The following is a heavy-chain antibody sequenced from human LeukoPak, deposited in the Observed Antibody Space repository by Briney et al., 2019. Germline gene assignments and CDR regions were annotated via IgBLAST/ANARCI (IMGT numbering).Heavy chain of an antibody. D-gene: IGHD1-26*01. CDR2: INPSGGST. V-gene: IGHV1-46*01. Sequence: ASVKVSCKASRYTFTGCYIHWVRQAPGQGLEWMGIINPSGGSTSYAQKFQGRVTMTRDTSTSTVYMELSSLRSEDTAVYYCARKAGGSYRLDYWGQGTLVTVSS. CDR3: ARKAGGSYRLDY. J-gene: IGHJ4*02. CDR1: RYTFTGCY.